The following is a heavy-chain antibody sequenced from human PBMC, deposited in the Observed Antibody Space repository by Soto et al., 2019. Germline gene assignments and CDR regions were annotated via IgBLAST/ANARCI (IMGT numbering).Heavy chain of an antibody. CDR1: GGSISSGGYY. V-gene: IGHV4-31*03. D-gene: IGHD1-1*01. CDR2: IYYSGST. CDR3: ARTPPTTNYYYYGMDV. Sequence: PSETLSLTCTVSGGSISSGGYYWSWIRQHPGKGLEWIGYIYYSGSTYYNPSLKSRVTISVDTSKNQFSLKLSSVTAADTAVYYCARTPPTTNYYYYGMDVWGQGTTVTVS. J-gene: IGHJ6*02.